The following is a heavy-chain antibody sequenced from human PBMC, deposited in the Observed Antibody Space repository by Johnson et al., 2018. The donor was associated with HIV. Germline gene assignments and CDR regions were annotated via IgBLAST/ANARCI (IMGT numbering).Heavy chain of an antibody. V-gene: IGHV3-30*03. Sequence: QVQLVESGGGLVQPGGSLRLSCAASGFTFDDYAMSWVRQAPGKGLEWVAVISYDGSNKYYADSVKGRFTISRDNSKNTLYLQMNSLRAEDTAVYYCAGAFTIRDAFDIWGQGTMVTVSS. CDR2: ISYDGSNK. CDR1: GFTFDDYA. J-gene: IGHJ3*02. D-gene: IGHD3-10*01. CDR3: AGAFTIRDAFDI.